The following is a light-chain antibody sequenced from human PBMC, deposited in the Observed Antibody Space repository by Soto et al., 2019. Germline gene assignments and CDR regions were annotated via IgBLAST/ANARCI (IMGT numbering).Light chain of an antibody. J-gene: IGLJ3*02. V-gene: IGLV2-14*01. CDR1: NSDVGGYNY. CDR3: SSYTSSSTRV. CDR2: EVS. Sequence: QYALTQPASVSGSPGQSITISCTGTNSDVGGYNYVYWYQHHPGKAPKLMIYEVSNRPSGVSNRFSGSKSGNTASLTISGLQAEDEADYYCSSYTSSSTRVFGGGTKLTVL.